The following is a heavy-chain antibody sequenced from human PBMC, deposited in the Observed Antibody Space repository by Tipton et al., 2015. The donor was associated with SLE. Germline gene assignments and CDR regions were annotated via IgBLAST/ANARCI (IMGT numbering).Heavy chain of an antibody. CDR3: ARAGLLYSSSEVDY. D-gene: IGHD6-13*01. Sequence: TLSLTCTVSGGSISSHYWSWIRQPPGKGLEWIGYIYYSGSTNYNPSLKSRVTISVDTSKNQFSLKLSSVTAADTAVYYCARAGLLYSSSEVDYWGQGTLVTVSS. CDR1: GGSISSHY. CDR2: IYYSGST. V-gene: IGHV4-59*08. J-gene: IGHJ4*02.